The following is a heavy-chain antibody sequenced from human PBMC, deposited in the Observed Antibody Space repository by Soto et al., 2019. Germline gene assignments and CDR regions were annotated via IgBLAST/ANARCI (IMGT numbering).Heavy chain of an antibody. D-gene: IGHD6-25*01. CDR1: GYSFTSHW. Sequence: PGESLKISCKGSGYSFTSHWISWVRQMPGKGLEWMGRIDPSDSYTNYSPSFQGHVTISADKSISTAYLQWSSLKASDTAMYYCARGGGRHYYYYGMDVWGQGTTVTVSS. CDR3: ARGGGRHYYYYGMDV. CDR2: IDPSDSYT. J-gene: IGHJ6*02. V-gene: IGHV5-10-1*01.